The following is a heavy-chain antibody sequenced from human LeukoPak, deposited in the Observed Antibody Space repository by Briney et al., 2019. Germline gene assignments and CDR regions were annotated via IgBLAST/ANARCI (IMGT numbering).Heavy chain of an antibody. V-gene: IGHV4-61*05. CDR2: IFYNGKT. Sequence: SETLSLTCTVSGGPVYTSDYYWGWIRQSPGKGLEWIGDIFYNGKTNYNPSLRGRVTISINTSRNQFSLELASVTAADTAVYYCARIFDSWGQGTLVTVSS. CDR1: GGPVYTSDYY. CDR3: ARIFDS. J-gene: IGHJ4*02.